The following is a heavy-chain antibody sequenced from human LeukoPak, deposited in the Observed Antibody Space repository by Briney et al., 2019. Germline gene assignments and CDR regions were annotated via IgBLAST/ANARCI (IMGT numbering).Heavy chain of an antibody. Sequence: SETLSLTCAVYGGSFSGYYWSWIRQPPGKGLEWIGEVNHSGSTKYNPSLKSRVTISVDTSKNQFSLKLSSVTAADTAVYYCARRVGRYFGERAYYYNYMDVWGKGTTVTISS. V-gene: IGHV4-34*01. CDR3: ARRVGRYFGERAYYYNYMDV. CDR2: VNHSGST. CDR1: GGSFSGYY. J-gene: IGHJ6*03. D-gene: IGHD3-10*01.